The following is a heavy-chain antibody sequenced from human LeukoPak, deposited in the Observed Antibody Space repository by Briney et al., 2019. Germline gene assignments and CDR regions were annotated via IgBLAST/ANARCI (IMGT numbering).Heavy chain of an antibody. J-gene: IGHJ4*02. D-gene: IGHD2-21*01. CDR3: ARDPSVIGTGLDY. Sequence: ASVKVSCKASGYTFTGYYMHWVRQAPGQGLEWMGRINPNSGGTNYEQKFQGRVSMTRDTSIRTALMELSSLRSDDTAVYYCARDPSVIGTGLDYWGQGTLVTVSS. V-gene: IGHV1-2*02. CDR2: INPNSGGT. CDR1: GYTFTGYY.